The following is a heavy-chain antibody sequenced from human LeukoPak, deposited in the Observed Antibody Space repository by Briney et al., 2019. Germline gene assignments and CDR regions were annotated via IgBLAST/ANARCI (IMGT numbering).Heavy chain of an antibody. D-gene: IGHD1-26*01. Sequence: GGSLRLSCAAFGFRFGDYWMTWARHIPGKGLEWVANIKQDGAEKHYAESVEGRFIISRDNAKNSLYLEMDSLKVEDTAVYYCARVGAWDLQRVFEYWGQGTLVTVSS. J-gene: IGHJ4*02. V-gene: IGHV3-7*01. CDR3: ARVGAWDLQRVFEY. CDR1: GFRFGDYW. CDR2: IKQDGAEK.